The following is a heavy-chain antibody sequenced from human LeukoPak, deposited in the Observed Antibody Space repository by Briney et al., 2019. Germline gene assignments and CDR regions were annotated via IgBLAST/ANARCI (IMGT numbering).Heavy chain of an antibody. CDR1: GYTFTNYG. V-gene: IGHV1-18*01. CDR2: ISAYNGNT. CDR3: ARGEVGATARSGSFLFDY. Sequence: GASVKVSCKASGYTFTNYGISWVRQAPGQGLEWMGWISAYNGNTHYAQNLQGRVTMTTDTSTSTAYMELSSLRSEDTAVYYCARGEVGATARSGSFLFDYWGQGTLVTVSS. D-gene: IGHD1-26*01. J-gene: IGHJ4*02.